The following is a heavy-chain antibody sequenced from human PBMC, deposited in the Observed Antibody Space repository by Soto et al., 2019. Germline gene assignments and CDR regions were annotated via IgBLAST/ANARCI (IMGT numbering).Heavy chain of an antibody. J-gene: IGHJ4*02. V-gene: IGHV3-33*06. D-gene: IGHD6-19*01. CDR3: ANGIIGTVAGVHLMDD. CDR1: GLTFSYYG. Sequence: QVQLVESGGGVVQPGRSLRLSCAASGLTFSYYGMHWVRQAPGKGLEWVAVIWHDGSQKYYVDSVKGRFTISRDNSKNTLYLQMNSLRAEDTAVYYCANGIIGTVAGVHLMDDWGQGTLVTVSS. CDR2: IWHDGSQK.